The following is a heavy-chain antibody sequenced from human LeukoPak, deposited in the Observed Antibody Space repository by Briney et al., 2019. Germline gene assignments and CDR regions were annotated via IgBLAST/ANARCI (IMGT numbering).Heavy chain of an antibody. J-gene: IGHJ4*02. CDR3: ARDRWGGGSYESPKFGVGY. D-gene: IGHD1-26*01. Sequence: GASVKVSCKAAGDNFPNYYIHWVRQTPGQGLEWVGGIIPIFGTANYGLKYQGRVRITTDESTSTAYMQLSSLRSEDTAVYYCARDRWGGGSYESPKFGVGYWGQGTLVTVSS. CDR2: IIPIFGTA. CDR1: GDNFPNYY. V-gene: IGHV1-69*05.